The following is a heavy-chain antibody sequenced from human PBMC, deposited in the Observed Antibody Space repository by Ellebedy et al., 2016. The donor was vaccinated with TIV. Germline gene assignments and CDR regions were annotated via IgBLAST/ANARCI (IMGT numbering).Heavy chain of an antibody. D-gene: IGHD5-12*01. CDR3: ARDQRWLYGMDV. V-gene: IGHV4-30-4*01. J-gene: IGHJ6*02. CDR2: IYYSGST. CDR1: GGSISSGDYY. Sequence: SETLSLXXTVSGGSISSGDYYWSWIRQPPGKGLEWIGYIYYSGSTYYNPSLKSRVTISVDTSKNQFFLKLSSVTAADTAVYYCARDQRWLYGMDVWGQGTTVIVSS.